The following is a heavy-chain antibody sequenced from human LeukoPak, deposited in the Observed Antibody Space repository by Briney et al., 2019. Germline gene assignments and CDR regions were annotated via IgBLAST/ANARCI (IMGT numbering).Heavy chain of an antibody. J-gene: IGHJ1*01. Sequence: GGSLRLSCAASGLTISSYWMTWVRQAPGKGLEWVANIKPDGSVGYYVDSVRGRFIISRDNAGNSLYLQMNSLRVEDTAVYYCAQNLVAAAGDHWGQGTLLIVSS. CDR2: IKPDGSVG. CDR1: GLTISSYW. D-gene: IGHD6-13*01. CDR3: AQNLVAAAGDH. V-gene: IGHV3-7*01.